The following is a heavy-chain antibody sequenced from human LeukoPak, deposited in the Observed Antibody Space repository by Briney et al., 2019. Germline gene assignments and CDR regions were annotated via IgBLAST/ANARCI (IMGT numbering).Heavy chain of an antibody. D-gene: IGHD3-16*01. V-gene: IGHV3-21*01. CDR1: GFTFSSYS. J-gene: IGHJ6*03. CDR3: ARETSQKGAHYMDV. CDR2: ISSSSSYI. Sequence: GGSLRLSCAASGFTFSSYSMNWVRQAPGKGLEWVSSISSSSSYIYYADSVKGRFTISRDNAKNSLYLQMNSLRAEDTAVYYCARETSQKGAHYMDVWGKGTTITISS.